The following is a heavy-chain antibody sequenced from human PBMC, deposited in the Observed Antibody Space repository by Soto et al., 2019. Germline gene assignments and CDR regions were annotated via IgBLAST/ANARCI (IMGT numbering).Heavy chain of an antibody. D-gene: IGHD6-19*01. J-gene: IGHJ4*02. CDR3: ARVGSGCPGDY. Sequence: QVQLVQSGAEEKKPGASVKVSCKASGYTFTSYAMHWVRQAPGQRLEWMGWINAGNGSTKYSQKFQGRVTITRDTSASTAYMELSSLRSEDTAVYYCARVGSGCPGDYWGQGTLVTVSS. CDR2: INAGNGST. V-gene: IGHV1-3*05. CDR1: GYTFTSYA.